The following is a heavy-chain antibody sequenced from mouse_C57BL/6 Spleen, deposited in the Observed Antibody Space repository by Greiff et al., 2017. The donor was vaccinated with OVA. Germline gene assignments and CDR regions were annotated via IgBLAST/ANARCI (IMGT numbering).Heavy chain of an antibody. V-gene: IGHV2-6*01. Sequence: QVQLKESGPGLVAPSQSLSITCTVSGFSLTSSGVDWVRQSPGKGLEWLGVIWGVGSTNYNSALKSRLSISKDNSKSQVFLKMNSLQTDDTAMYYCASSQLTGAWFAYWGQGTLVTVSA. J-gene: IGHJ3*01. CDR3: ASSQLTGAWFAY. CDR2: IWGVGST. CDR1: GFSLTSSG. D-gene: IGHD4-1*01.